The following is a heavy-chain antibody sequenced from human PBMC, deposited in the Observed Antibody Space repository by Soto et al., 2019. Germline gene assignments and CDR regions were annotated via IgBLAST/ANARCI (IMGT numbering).Heavy chain of an antibody. CDR1: GFSFRSHS. J-gene: IGHJ4*02. D-gene: IGHD6-19*01. CDR3: VRERGEYDSGWYIDR. CDR2: ISSRSSLI. Sequence: GGSLRLSCAASGFSFRSHSFNWVRQAPGQGLEWVAYISSRSSLILYADSVRGRFVISRDNALNSLYLQMNSPRDEDTAMYYWVRERGEYDSGWYIDRWGQGAPVTAPQ. V-gene: IGHV3-21*06.